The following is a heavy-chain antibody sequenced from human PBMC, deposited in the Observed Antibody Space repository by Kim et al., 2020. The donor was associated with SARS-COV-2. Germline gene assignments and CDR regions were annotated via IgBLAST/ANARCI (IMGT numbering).Heavy chain of an antibody. CDR3: AKSRTSITMIVVVTPYYFDY. Sequence: GGSLRLSCAASGFTFSSYAMSWVRQAPGKGLEWVSAISGSGGSTYYADSVKGRFTISRDNSKNTLYLQMNSLRAEDTAVYYCAKSRTSITMIVVVTPYYFDYWGQGTLVTVSS. V-gene: IGHV3-23*01. CDR1: GFTFSSYA. D-gene: IGHD3-22*01. CDR2: ISGSGGST. J-gene: IGHJ4*02.